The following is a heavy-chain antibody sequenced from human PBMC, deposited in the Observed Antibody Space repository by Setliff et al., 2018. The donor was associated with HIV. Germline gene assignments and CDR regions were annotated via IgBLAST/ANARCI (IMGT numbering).Heavy chain of an antibody. V-gene: IGHV4-39*01. CDR1: GGSISSNNYY. J-gene: IGHJ4*02. Sequence: PLETLSLTCTVSGGSISSNNYYWGWIRQPPGKGLEWIGSINYSGSTYQNPSLKSRVTISVDTSKNQYSLKLSSVTAADTAVYYCARLAASIAARRRFDYWGQGTLVTVSS. D-gene: IGHD6-6*01. CDR3: ARLAASIAARRRFDY. CDR2: INYSGST.